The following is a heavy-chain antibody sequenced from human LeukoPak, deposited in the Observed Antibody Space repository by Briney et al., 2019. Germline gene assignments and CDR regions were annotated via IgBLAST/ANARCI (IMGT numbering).Heavy chain of an antibody. CDR3: ARDRSVGTTTGWFDP. CDR2: IYSGGST. D-gene: IGHD1-26*01. V-gene: IGHV3-53*01. Sequence: PGGSLRLSCVVSGFTVSSNYMNWVRQAPGKGLEWVSVIYSGGSTYYADSVKGRFTISRDNSKNTLYLQMNSLRGGDTAIYYCARDRSVGTTTGWFDPWGQGTLVTVSS. J-gene: IGHJ5*02. CDR1: GFTVSSNY.